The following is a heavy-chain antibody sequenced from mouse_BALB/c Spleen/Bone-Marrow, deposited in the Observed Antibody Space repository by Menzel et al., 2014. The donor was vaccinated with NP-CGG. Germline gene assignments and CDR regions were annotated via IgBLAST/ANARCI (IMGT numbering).Heavy chain of an antibody. V-gene: IGHV14-3*02. Sequence: EVQLQESGAELVKPGASVKLSCTAPGFNIKDTYMHWVKQRPEQGLEWIGRIDPANGYSIYDPKFQGKATITAGTTSNTAHLQLSSLTSEDTAVYYCALITTATFSYWYFDVWGAGTTVTVSS. CDR2: IDPANGYS. D-gene: IGHD1-2*01. CDR1: GFNIKDTY. J-gene: IGHJ1*01. CDR3: ALITTATFSYWYFDV.